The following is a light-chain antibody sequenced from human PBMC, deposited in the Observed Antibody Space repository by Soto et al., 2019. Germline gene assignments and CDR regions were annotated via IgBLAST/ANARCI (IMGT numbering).Light chain of an antibody. J-gene: IGKJ1*01. V-gene: IGKV1-5*03. CDR1: HNLDKW. Sequence: IQITQSASTLSASVGDRVTITCRASHNLDKWLAWYQQKPGKAPKLLIYEASSLQSGVPSRSSGSGSGTEFTLTISSLQPGDFATYYCLQDYNYPRTFGQGTKVDIK. CDR3: LQDYNYPRT. CDR2: EAS.